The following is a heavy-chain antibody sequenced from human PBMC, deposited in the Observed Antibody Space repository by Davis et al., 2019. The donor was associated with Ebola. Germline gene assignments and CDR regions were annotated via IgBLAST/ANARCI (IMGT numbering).Heavy chain of an antibody. CDR2: SSSSTSTM. D-gene: IGHD2-15*01. Sequence: PGGSLRLSCVASGFTFSRHNINWVRQAPGKGLEWVSYSSSSTSTMYYADSVKGRFTISRDNAKNSLYLQMNSLRDEDTAVYYCARVGCSPTSCQGYYYGMDVWGQGTTVTVSS. V-gene: IGHV3-48*02. CDR1: GFTFSRHN. J-gene: IGHJ6*02. CDR3: ARVGCSPTSCQGYYYGMDV.